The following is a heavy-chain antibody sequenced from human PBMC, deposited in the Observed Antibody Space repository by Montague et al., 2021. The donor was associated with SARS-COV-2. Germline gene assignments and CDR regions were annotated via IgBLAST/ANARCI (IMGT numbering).Heavy chain of an antibody. Sequence: SETLSLTCSVSGGSSSNYYWTWIRQSPGKGLQWIGYIFYTGSTKINPSLKSRVSMSLDTSKNHFSLRLSAVTAADTARYYCARAPDVDTAMVIYYYGMDVWGQGTTVTVSS. CDR2: IFYTGST. D-gene: IGHD5-18*01. J-gene: IGHJ6*02. CDR1: GGSSSNYY. V-gene: IGHV4-59*01. CDR3: ARAPDVDTAMVIYYYGMDV.